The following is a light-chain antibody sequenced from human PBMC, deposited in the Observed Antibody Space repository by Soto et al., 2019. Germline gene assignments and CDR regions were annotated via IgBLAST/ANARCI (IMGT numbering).Light chain of an antibody. CDR2: KAF. J-gene: IGKJ1*01. V-gene: IGKV1-5*03. CDR3: QQYNSYSWT. Sequence: DIQMTQSPSTLSASVGDRVTITCRASQSISSWLAWYQQKPGKAPKLLIYKAFSLESGVPSRFSGSGSGTEFTLTNSSLQPDDFATYYCQQYNSYSWTFGQGTKVEIK. CDR1: QSISSW.